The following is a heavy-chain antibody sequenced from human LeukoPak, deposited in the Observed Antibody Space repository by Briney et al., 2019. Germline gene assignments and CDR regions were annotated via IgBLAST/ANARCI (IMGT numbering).Heavy chain of an antibody. CDR3: ARGASSGWFLYYYYYMDV. CDR1: GGTFSSYA. J-gene: IGHJ6*03. CDR2: IIPIFGTA. D-gene: IGHD6-19*01. Sequence: SVKVSCKASGGTFSSYAISWVRQAPGQGLEWMGGIIPIFGTANYAQKFQGRVTITADESTSTAYMELSSLRSEDTAVYYCARGASSGWFLYYYYYMDVWGKGTTVTISS. V-gene: IGHV1-69*13.